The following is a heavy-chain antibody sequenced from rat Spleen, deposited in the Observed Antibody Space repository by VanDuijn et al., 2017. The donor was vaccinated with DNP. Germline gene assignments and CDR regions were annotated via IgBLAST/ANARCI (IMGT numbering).Heavy chain of an antibody. Sequence: EVQLVESGGGLVQPGRSLKLSCAVSRLTFSDHNMAWVRQAPKKGLEWVATISYDGSDTYYRDSVKGRFTISRDNAKSTLYLQMDSLRSEDTATYYCAGRPPPTRGPFDYWGQGVTVTVSS. V-gene: IGHV5-7*01. CDR3: AGRPPPTRGPFDY. CDR2: ISYDGSDT. CDR1: RLTFSDHN. J-gene: IGHJ2*01. D-gene: IGHD1-4*01.